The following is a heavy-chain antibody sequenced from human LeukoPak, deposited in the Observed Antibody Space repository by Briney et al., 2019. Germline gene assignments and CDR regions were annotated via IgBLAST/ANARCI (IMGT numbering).Heavy chain of an antibody. D-gene: IGHD5-12*01. CDR1: GYTFTSYA. Sequence: ASVKVSCKASGYTFTSYAMHWVRQAPGQRLEWMGWINAGNGNTKYSQKLQGRVTITTDESTSTAYMELSSLRSEDTAVYYCATDSRSGYDWRDAFDIWGQGTMVTVSS. J-gene: IGHJ3*02. V-gene: IGHV1-3*01. CDR2: INAGNGNT. CDR3: ATDSRSGYDWRDAFDI.